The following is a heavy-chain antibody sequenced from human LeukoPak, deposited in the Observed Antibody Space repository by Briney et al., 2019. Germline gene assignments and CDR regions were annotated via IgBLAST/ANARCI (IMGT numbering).Heavy chain of an antibody. CDR3: ARDREPGTSASRFDY. J-gene: IGHJ4*02. CDR2: ISGSGGST. D-gene: IGHD2-8*02. V-gene: IGHV3-23*01. Sequence: PGGSLRLSCAASRFTFSSYAMSWVRQAPGKGLEWVSGISGSGGSTYYADSVKGRFTISRDNSKNTLYLQMNSLRAEDTAVYYCARDREPGTSASRFDYWGQGTLVTVSS. CDR1: RFTFSSYA.